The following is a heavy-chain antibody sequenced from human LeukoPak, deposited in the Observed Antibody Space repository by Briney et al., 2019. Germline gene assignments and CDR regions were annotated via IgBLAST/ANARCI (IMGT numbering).Heavy chain of an antibody. CDR2: IYYSGST. Sequence: PSETLSLTCTASGGSISSGDYYWSWIRQPPGKGLEWIGYIYYSGSTYYNPSLKSRVTISVDTSKNQFSLKLSSVTAADTAVYYCARDLKGGGYYDSSGPGGWGQGTLVTVSS. D-gene: IGHD3-22*01. J-gene: IGHJ4*02. V-gene: IGHV4-30-4*08. CDR1: GGSISSGDYY. CDR3: ARDLKGGGYYDSSGPGG.